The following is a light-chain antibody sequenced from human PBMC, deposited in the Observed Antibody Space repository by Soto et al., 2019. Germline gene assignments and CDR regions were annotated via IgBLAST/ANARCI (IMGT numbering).Light chain of an antibody. Sequence: IVMTQSPLSLPVTPGEPAPLSCRSSQSLLERNGHNYLNWYLQKPGQSPQLLIYMASIRASGVPDRFSDSGSGTDFTLRISRVEAEDVGIYYCMRALQVPAFGQGTKVDIK. V-gene: IGKV2-28*01. J-gene: IGKJ1*01. CDR1: QSLLERNGHNY. CDR3: MRALQVPA. CDR2: MAS.